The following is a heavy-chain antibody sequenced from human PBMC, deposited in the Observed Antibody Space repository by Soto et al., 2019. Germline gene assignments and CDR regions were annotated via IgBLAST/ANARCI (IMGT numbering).Heavy chain of an antibody. CDR1: GFTFSSYA. V-gene: IGHV3-30-3*01. CDR3: ARENLGPAYFQH. Sequence: GGSLRLSCAASGFTFSSYAMHWVRQAPGKGLEWVAVISYDGSNKYYADSVKGRFTISRDNSKNTLYLQMNSLRAEDTAVYYCARENLGPAYFQHWGQGTLVTVSS. CDR2: ISYDGSNK. J-gene: IGHJ1*01.